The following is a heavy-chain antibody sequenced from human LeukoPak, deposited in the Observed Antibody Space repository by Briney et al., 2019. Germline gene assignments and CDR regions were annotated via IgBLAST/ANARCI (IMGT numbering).Heavy chain of an antibody. Sequence: GGSLRLSCVGSGFTFRSYSMSWVRQAPGKGLEWVSAMSGTGNTFYVDSVTGRFSISRDNSDNTLFLQMDSLGVSDTAIYYCAKEGGRGSSFDSWGQGTLVTVSS. D-gene: IGHD6-13*01. V-gene: IGHV3-23*01. J-gene: IGHJ4*02. CDR3: AKEGGRGSSFDS. CDR1: GFTFRSYS. CDR2: MSGTGNT.